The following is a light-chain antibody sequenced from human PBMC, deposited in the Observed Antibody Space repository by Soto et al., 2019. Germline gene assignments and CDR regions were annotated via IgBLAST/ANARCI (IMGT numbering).Light chain of an antibody. CDR1: QSISDW. CDR3: QQYNSFPWT. J-gene: IGKJ1*01. Sequence: DIPMTQSPATLSASIGDRVTITCRASQSISDWLAWHQQKPGQAPKLLIYKASSLESGVPSRFSGSGFGTEFTLTISRLQPDDFATYYCQQYNSFPWTFGQGTKVDIK. CDR2: KAS. V-gene: IGKV1-5*03.